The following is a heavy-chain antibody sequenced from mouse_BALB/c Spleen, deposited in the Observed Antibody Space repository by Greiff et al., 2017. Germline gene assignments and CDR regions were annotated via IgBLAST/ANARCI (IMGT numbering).Heavy chain of an antibody. CDR1: GFTFSSYG. Sequence: EVMLVESGGGLVQPGGSLKLSCAASGFTFSSYGMSWVRQTPDKRLELVATINSNGGSTYYPDSVKGRFTISRDNAKNTLYLQMSSLKSEDTAMYYCARMGSPAWFAYWGQGTLVTVSA. CDR2: INSNGGST. J-gene: IGHJ3*01. CDR3: ARMGSPAWFAY. V-gene: IGHV5-6-3*01.